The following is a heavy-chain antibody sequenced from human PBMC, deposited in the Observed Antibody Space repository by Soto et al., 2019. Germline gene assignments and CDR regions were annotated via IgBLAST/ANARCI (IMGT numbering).Heavy chain of an antibody. D-gene: IGHD2-8*01. V-gene: IGHV1-69*13. J-gene: IGHJ4*02. CDR3: ARGIMVYAMYLG. Sequence: GASVKVSCKASGGTFSSYAIGWVRQAPGQGLEWMGGIIPIFGTANYAQKFQGRVTITADESTSTAYMELSSLRSEDTAVYYCARGIMVYAMYLGWGQATLVTVSS. CDR2: IIPIFGTA. CDR1: GGTFSSYA.